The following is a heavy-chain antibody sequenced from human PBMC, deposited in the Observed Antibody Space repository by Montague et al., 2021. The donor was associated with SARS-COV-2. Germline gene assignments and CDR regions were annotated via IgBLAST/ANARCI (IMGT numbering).Heavy chain of an antibody. CDR3: ARINPTGVDF. V-gene: IGHV4-59*12. J-gene: IGHJ4*02. Sequence: SETLSLTCTVSGGSISNFYWTWIRSHPGKGLDWIGSISYTGSTNYNPSLKSRVAISVDTSKNQLSLKLTSVTAADTAFYYCARINPTGVDFWGQGTLVTVSS. CDR2: ISYTGST. D-gene: IGHD1-14*01. CDR1: GGSISNFY.